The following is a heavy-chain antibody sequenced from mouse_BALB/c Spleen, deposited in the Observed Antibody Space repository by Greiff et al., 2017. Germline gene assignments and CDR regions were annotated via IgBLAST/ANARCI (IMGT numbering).Heavy chain of an antibody. CDR1: GFSLTSYG. CDR2: IWAGGST. CDR3: ARDGYDEGYYAMDY. Sequence: VKLVESGPGLVAPSQSLSITCTVSGFSLTSYGVHWVRQPPGKGLEWLGVIWAGGSTNYNSALMSRLSISKDNSKSQVFLKMNSLQTDDTAMYYCARDGYDEGYYAMDYWGQGTSVTVSS. J-gene: IGHJ4*01. D-gene: IGHD2-2*01. V-gene: IGHV2-9*02.